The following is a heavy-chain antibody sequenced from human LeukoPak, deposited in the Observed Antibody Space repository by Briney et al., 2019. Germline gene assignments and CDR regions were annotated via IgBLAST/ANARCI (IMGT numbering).Heavy chain of an antibody. V-gene: IGHV3-21*06. D-gene: IGHD2-21*02. CDR1: GFTFTNYT. CDR3: ATEVTAVPFDC. CDR2: ISSSSIYI. Sequence: GGSLRLSCAASGFTFTNYTMNWVRQTPGEGLEWVSSISSSSIYIYYADSVKGRFTISRDNAKNSVYLQMNSLRAEDTAVYYCATEVTAVPFDCWGQGTLVTVSS. J-gene: IGHJ4*02.